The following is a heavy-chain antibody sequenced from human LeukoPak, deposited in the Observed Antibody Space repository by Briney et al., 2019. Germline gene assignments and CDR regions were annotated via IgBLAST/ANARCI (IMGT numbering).Heavy chain of an antibody. CDR1: GFVFTIYT. J-gene: IGHJ4*02. D-gene: IGHD1-26*01. CDR3: VKDFGRIRGTPDS. V-gene: IGHV3-64D*06. Sequence: PGGSLRLSCSASGFVFTIYTMYWVRQAPGKGPEYVSTISGSGNGFSIYYADSVKGRFTISRDDSKSILHLQMNGLRSEDTAVYYCVKDFGRIRGTPDSWGQGTLVTVSS. CDR2: ISGSGNGFSI.